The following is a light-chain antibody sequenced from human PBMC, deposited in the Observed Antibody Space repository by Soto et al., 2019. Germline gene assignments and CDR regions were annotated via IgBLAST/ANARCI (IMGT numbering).Light chain of an antibody. J-gene: IGLJ1*01. CDR2: DVS. V-gene: IGLV2-11*01. CDR1: SSDVGGYNY. Sequence: QSALTQPRSVSGSPGQSVTISCTGTSSDVGGYNYVSWYQQHPGKAPKLMIYDVSKWPSGVPDRFSGSKSGNTASLTISGLQAEDEADYYCCSYAGSYTHVFGTGTKLT. CDR3: CSYAGSYTHV.